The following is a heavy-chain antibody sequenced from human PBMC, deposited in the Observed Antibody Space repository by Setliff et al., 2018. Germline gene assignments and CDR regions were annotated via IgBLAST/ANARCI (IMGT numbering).Heavy chain of an antibody. CDR1: GFTFSSYS. CDR2: ISSSSSYI. J-gene: IGHJ6*02. D-gene: IGHD3-3*01. Sequence: GGSLRLSCAASGFTFSSYSMNWVRQAPGKGLEWVSSISSSSSYIYYADSVKGRFTISRDNAKNSLYLQMNSLRAEDTAVYYCARDTDYNFWSGYYTHYYYGMDVWGQGTTVTVSS. CDR3: ARDTDYNFWSGYYTHYYYGMDV. V-gene: IGHV3-21*01.